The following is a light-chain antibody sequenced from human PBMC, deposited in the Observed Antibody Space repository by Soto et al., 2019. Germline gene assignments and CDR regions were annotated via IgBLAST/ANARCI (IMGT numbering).Light chain of an antibody. J-gene: IGKJ4*01. Sequence: MTQSPSLLSASTGDRVTIVCRMSQGIGSTLAWYQHKPGQTPRLLIYDTSTRATGVPARFSGSKSGTEFTLTINSLQSEDFAVYYCQRYNNWPLTFGGGTKVDIK. CDR1: QGIGST. V-gene: IGKV3-15*01. CDR2: DTS. CDR3: QRYNNWPLT.